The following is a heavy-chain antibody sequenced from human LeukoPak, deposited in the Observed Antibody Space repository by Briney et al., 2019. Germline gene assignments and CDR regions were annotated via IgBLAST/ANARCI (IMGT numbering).Heavy chain of an antibody. Sequence: SETLSLTYTVSGGSISSYYWSWIRQPPGKGLEWIGYIYYSGSTNYSPSLKSRVTISVDTSKNQFSLKLSSVTAADTAVYYCARGLYSGSYMDYFDYWGQGTLVTVSS. D-gene: IGHD1-26*01. V-gene: IGHV4-59*01. CDR1: GGSISSYY. J-gene: IGHJ4*02. CDR2: IYYSGST. CDR3: ARGLYSGSYMDYFDY.